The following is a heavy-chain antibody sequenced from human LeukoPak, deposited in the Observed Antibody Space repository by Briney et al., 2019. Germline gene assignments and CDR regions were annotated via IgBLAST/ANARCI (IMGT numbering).Heavy chain of an antibody. CDR1: GGSFSGYY. CDR2: INHSGST. D-gene: IGHD3-22*01. V-gene: IGHV4-34*01. Sequence: SETLSLTCAVYGGSFSGYYWSWIRQPPGKGLEWVGEINHSGSTNYNPSLKSRVTISVDTSKNQFSLKLSSVTAADTAVYYCARGLTYYYDSSGYSDYWGQGTLVTVSS. J-gene: IGHJ4*02. CDR3: ARGLTYYYDSSGYSDY.